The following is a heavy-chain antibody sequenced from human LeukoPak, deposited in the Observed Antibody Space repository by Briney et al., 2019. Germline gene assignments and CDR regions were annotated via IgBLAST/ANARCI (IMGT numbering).Heavy chain of an antibody. V-gene: IGHV3-23*01. Sequence: GGSLRLSCSASGFTFSSYAMCWVRQAPGKGLEWVSSISGSGGTTYYTDSVKGRFTISRDNSKNTLYLQMNSLRDEDTAVYYCAKDSTTTQVRYNCIDPWGQGTLVTVSS. CDR3: AKDSTTTQVRYNCIDP. CDR2: ISGSGGTT. J-gene: IGHJ5*02. CDR1: GFTFSSYA. D-gene: IGHD4-11*01.